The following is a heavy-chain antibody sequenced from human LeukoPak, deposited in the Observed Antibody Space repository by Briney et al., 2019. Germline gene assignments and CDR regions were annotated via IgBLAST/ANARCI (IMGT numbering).Heavy chain of an antibody. CDR1: GFTFSSYG. CDR2: IRYDGSNK. V-gene: IGHV3-30*02. Sequence: GGSLRLSCAASGFTFSSYGMHWVRQAPGKGLEWVAFIRYDGSNKYYADSVKGRFTISRDNSKNTLYLQMNSLRAEDTAVYYCARAASAYCGGDCPTPFDYWDQGTLVTVSS. J-gene: IGHJ4*02. CDR3: ARAASAYCGGDCPTPFDY. D-gene: IGHD2-21*01.